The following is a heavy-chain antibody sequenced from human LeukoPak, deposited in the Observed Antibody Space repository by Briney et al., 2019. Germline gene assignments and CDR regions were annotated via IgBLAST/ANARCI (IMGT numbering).Heavy chain of an antibody. CDR2: IVAGSGNT. V-gene: IGHV1-58*02. Sequence: GTSVKVSCKASGFTFTSSAMQWVRQARGQRLEWIGWIVAGSGNTNYAQKFQERVTITRDMSTSTAYMELSSLRSEDTAVYYCAADSSGYYSFDPWGQGTLVTVSS. CDR1: GFTFTSSA. CDR3: AADSSGYYSFDP. D-gene: IGHD3-22*01. J-gene: IGHJ5*02.